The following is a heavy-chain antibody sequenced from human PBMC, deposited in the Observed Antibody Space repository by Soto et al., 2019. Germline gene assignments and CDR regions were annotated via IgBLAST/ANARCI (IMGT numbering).Heavy chain of an antibody. D-gene: IGHD6-13*01. CDR1: GYTFTSYG. J-gene: IGHJ4*02. CDR3: ARSLKGIAAAGDYYFDY. Sequence: QVQLVQSGAEVKKPGASVKVSCKASGYTFTSYGISWVRQAPGQGLEWMGWISDYNGNTNYAQKLQGRVTMTTDTSTSTAYRELRSLRSDDTAVYYCARSLKGIAAAGDYYFDYWGQGTLVTVSS. V-gene: IGHV1-18*01. CDR2: ISDYNGNT.